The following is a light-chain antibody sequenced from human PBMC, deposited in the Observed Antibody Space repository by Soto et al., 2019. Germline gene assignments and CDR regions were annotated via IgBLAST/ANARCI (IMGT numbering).Light chain of an antibody. CDR2: DVS. J-gene: IGLJ2*01. Sequence: QSALTQPASVSGSPGQSITISCTGTSSDVGGYNYVSWYQQHPGKAPKLMIYDVSNRPSGVSNRFSGSKSGNTASLTISGLQADDEADYYCSSYTSSSTLVLGGGTKVTVL. CDR1: SSDVGGYNY. V-gene: IGLV2-14*01. CDR3: SSYTSSSTLV.